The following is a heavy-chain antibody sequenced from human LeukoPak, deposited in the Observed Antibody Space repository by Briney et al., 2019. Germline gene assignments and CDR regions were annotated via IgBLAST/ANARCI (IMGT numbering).Heavy chain of an antibody. Sequence: SETLSLTCTVSGGSISSSSYYWGWIRQPPGKGLEWIGSIYYSGSTYYNPSLKSRVTISVDTSKNQFSLKLSSVTAADTAVYYCARLDQSKYRNPGPWWFDPWGQGTLVTVSS. CDR2: IYYSGST. CDR3: ARLDQSKYRNPGPWWFDP. J-gene: IGHJ5*02. D-gene: IGHD2/OR15-2a*01. CDR1: GGSISSSSYY. V-gene: IGHV4-39*07.